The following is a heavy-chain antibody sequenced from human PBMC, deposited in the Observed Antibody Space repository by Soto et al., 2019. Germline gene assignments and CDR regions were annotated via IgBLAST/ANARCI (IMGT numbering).Heavy chain of an antibody. V-gene: IGHV4-39*01. CDR1: GDSIRTSNYN. D-gene: IGHD2-21*02. CDR3: ARHERRGERKLLGLDP. J-gene: IGHJ5*02. CDR2: IYYSGST. Sequence: QLQLQESGPGPVKPSETLSLTCTVSGDSIRTSNYNWAWIRQTPGKGLEWLGDIYYSGSTYYNPSPRSRVTLSVDTSKSPFYLKLASVTAADPAVYYCARHERRGERKLLGLDPWGRGTLVTVSS.